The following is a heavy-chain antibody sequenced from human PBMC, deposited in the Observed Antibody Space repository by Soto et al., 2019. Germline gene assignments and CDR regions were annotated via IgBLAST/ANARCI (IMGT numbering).Heavy chain of an antibody. D-gene: IGHD1-26*01. V-gene: IGHV3-23*01. Sequence: GGSLRLSCAASGFIFSNHAMNWVRQAPGKGLEWVSGIVGNGGTTHYADSVKGRFTISRDNSKNTLYLQMDSLRAEDTALYYCAKVLYGFPYGKYDYWGQGTLVTVSS. CDR3: AKVLYGFPYGKYDY. CDR1: GFIFSNHA. J-gene: IGHJ4*02. CDR2: IVGNGGTT.